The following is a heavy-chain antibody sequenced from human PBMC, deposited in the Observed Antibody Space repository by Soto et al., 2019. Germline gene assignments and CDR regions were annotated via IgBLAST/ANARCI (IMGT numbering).Heavy chain of an antibody. CDR1: GGTFSSYA. D-gene: IGHD1-26*01. CDR2: IIPIFGTA. J-gene: IGHJ4*02. V-gene: IGHV1-69*06. Sequence: QVQLVQSGAEVKKPGSSVKVSCKASGGTFSSYAISWVRQAPGQGLEWMGGIIPIFGTANYAQKFQGRVKITADISTSTAYMGLSSLRSGDPAVYYCAREGGVGATTGWDWGQGTLVTVSS. CDR3: AREGGVGATTGWD.